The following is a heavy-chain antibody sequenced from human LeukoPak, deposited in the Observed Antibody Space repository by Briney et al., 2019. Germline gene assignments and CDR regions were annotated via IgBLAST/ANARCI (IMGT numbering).Heavy chain of an antibody. CDR1: GYSISSGYY. Sequence: SETLSLTCTVSGYSISSGYYWGWIRQPPGKGLEWIGSIYHSGSTYYNPSLKSRVTISVDTSKNQFSLKLSSVIAADTAVYYCARRDDAFDIWGQGTMVAVSS. CDR2: IYHSGST. J-gene: IGHJ3*02. V-gene: IGHV4-38-2*02. CDR3: ARRDDAFDI.